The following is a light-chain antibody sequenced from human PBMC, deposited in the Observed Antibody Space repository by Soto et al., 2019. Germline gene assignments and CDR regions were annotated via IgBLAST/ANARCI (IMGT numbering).Light chain of an antibody. CDR2: GAS. CDR1: QSVSNNY. J-gene: IGKJ1*01. CDR3: QQYGSSGT. Sequence: VLTQSPGTLSLSPGERGTLSCRASQSVSNNYLAWYQQKPGQAPRLPIYGASNRATGIPDRFSGSGSGTDFTLTISRLEPEDFAVYYCQQYGSSGTFGQGTKVDI. V-gene: IGKV3-20*01.